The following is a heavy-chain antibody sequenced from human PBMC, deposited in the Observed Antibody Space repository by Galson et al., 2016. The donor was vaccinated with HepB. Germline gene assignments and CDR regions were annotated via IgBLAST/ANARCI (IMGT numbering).Heavy chain of an antibody. CDR2: ISYHGIDK. D-gene: IGHD1-7*01. V-gene: IGHV3-30*18. J-gene: IGHJ4*02. CDR1: GFTFSTYG. Sequence: SLRLSCAASGFTFSTYGMDWVRQAPGKGLEWVGIISYHGIDKYIADSVKGRFSISRDNSRNTLYLQMNSLRPEDTAVYYCAKGGGNWNFFDSCGQGTLVTVSS. CDR3: AKGGGNWNFFDS.